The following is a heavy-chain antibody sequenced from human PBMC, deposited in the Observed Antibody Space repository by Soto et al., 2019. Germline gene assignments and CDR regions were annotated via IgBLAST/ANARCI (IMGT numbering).Heavy chain of an antibody. CDR3: ASSSGNNYGVGTNYYFDY. V-gene: IGHV1-69*06. J-gene: IGHJ4*02. CDR2: IIPIFGTA. D-gene: IGHD1-26*01. Sequence: QVQLVQSGAEVKKPGSSVKVSCKTSGGTFSTYSIVWVRQAPGEGLEWMGGIIPIFGTANYAQKIQDRVTITEDKSTNTAFMELSSLKSEDTAMYYCASSSGNNYGVGTNYYFDYWGQGTLVTVSS. CDR1: GGTFSTYS.